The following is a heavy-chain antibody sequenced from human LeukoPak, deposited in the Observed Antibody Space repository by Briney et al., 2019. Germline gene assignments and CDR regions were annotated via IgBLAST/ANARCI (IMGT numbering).Heavy chain of an antibody. Sequence: SETLSLTCTVSGGSISSSSYYWGWIRQPPGKGLEWIGSIYYSGSTYYNPSLKSRVTISVDTSKNQFSLKLSSVTAADTAVYYCASARYYYDSSGYYYSGLDAFDIWGQGTMVTVSS. J-gene: IGHJ3*02. V-gene: IGHV4-39*07. CDR3: ASARYYYDSSGYYYSGLDAFDI. CDR2: IYYSGST. D-gene: IGHD3-22*01. CDR1: GGSISSSSYY.